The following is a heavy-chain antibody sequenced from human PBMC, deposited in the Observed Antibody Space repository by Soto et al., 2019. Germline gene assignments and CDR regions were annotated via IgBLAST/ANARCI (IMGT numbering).Heavy chain of an antibody. V-gene: IGHV5-51*01. D-gene: IGHD1-26*01. J-gene: IGHJ6*02. CDR3: ARPTEYHYGMQV. CDR1: GYDFHTYW. CDR2: IYPHDSDT. Sequence: PGESLKISCKGSGYDFHTYWIAWVRQMSGKGLEWMGFIYPHDSDTRYSPSFRGQVTISADKSINTAYLQWTSLKASDTAIYFCARPTEYHYGMQVWGQGTTVTVSS.